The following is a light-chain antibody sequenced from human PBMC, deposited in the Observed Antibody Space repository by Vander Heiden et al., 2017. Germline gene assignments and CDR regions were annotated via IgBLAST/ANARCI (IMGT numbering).Light chain of an antibody. CDR3: VLYMGSGIWV. J-gene: IGLJ3*02. V-gene: IGLV8-61*01. CDR1: SGSVSPCYD. Sequence: QTVVTQEPSFSVSPGGTVTLTCGLISGSVSPCYDPSWYQQTPGQAPRTLIYSTNTRSSGVPDRFSGSILGNKAALTITGAQADDESDYYCVLYMGSGIWVFGGGTKLTVL. CDR2: STN.